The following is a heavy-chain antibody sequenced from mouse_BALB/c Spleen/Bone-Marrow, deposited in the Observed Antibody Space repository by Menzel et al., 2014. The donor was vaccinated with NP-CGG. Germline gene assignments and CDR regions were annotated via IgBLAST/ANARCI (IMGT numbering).Heavy chain of an antibody. J-gene: IGHJ3*01. Sequence: VQLKHSGPELVKPGASVKVSCKASGYAFTSYNMYWVKQSHGKSLEWIGYIDPYNGGTSYNQKFKGKATLTVDKSSSTAYMHLNSLTSEDSAVYYCARIGIGNIGGAYWGQGTLVTVSA. D-gene: IGHD4-1*01. V-gene: IGHV1S135*01. CDR1: GYAFTSYN. CDR3: ARIGIGNIGGAY. CDR2: IDPYNGGT.